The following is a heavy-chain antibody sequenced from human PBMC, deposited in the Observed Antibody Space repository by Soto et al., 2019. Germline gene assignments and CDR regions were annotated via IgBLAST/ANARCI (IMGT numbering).Heavy chain of an antibody. CDR1: GYSFTNYW. J-gene: IGHJ5*02. V-gene: IGHV5-51*03. D-gene: IGHD6-13*01. CDR2: IHPGDSAT. Sequence: EVQLVQSGAEVKKAGESLKISCQGSGYSFTNYWVGWVRQIPGRGLEWMGIIHPGDSATRYSPFFQGQVNISAEKYIHTAYLKWSSLKASDTAMYYCARHNRYSSTWFEGWFAPWGQGTLVTVSS. CDR3: ARHNRYSSTWFEGWFAP.